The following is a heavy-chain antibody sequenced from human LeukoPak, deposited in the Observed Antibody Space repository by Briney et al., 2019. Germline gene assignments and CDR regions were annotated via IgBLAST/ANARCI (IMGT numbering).Heavy chain of an antibody. V-gene: IGHV3-21*01. D-gene: IGHD6-13*01. CDR2: ITTSSSYI. J-gene: IGHJ5*02. CDR1: GFTFSSYA. Sequence: SGGSLRLSCAASGFTFSSYAMNWVRQAPGKGLEWVSSITTSSSYIYYADSVKGRFTISRDDAKNSLYLQMNSLRAEDTAVYYCARDRAPAGTVGFGPWGQGTLVTVSS. CDR3: ARDRAPAGTVGFGP.